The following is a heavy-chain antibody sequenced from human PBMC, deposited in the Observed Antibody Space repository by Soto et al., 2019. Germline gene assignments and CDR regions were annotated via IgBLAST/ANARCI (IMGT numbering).Heavy chain of an antibody. CDR3: AKDETLGYCSSTSCPGTYYMDV. V-gene: IGHV3-23*01. CDR2: ISGSGGST. CDR1: GFTFSSYA. Sequence: SGGVPRLSCAASGFTFSSYAMSWVRQAPGKGLEWVSSISGSGGSTYYADSVKGRFTISRDNSKNTLYLQMNSLRAEDTAVYYCAKDETLGYCSSTSCPGTYYMDVWGKGTTVTVSS. J-gene: IGHJ6*03. D-gene: IGHD2-2*01.